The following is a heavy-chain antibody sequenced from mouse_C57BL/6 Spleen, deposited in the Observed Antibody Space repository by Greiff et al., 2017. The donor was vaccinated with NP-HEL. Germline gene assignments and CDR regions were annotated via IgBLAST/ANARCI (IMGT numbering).Heavy chain of an antibody. CDR2: IDPSDSYT. Sequence: QVQLQQPGAELVMPGASVKLSCKASGYTFTSYWMHWVKQRPGQGLEWIGEIDPSDSYTNYNQKFKGKSTLTVDKSSSTAYMQLSSLTSEDSAVYYCARRVLLRYFDVWGTGTTVTVSS. CDR3: ARRVLLRYFDV. V-gene: IGHV1-69*01. CDR1: GYTFTSYW. J-gene: IGHJ1*03. D-gene: IGHD1-1*01.